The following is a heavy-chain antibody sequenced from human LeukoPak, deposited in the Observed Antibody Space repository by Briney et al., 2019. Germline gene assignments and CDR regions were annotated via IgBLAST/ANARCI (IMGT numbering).Heavy chain of an antibody. J-gene: IGHJ4*02. CDR3: AKGPKRWELLCYSDY. V-gene: IGHV3-23*01. CDR1: GFTISSYA. D-gene: IGHD1-26*01. Sequence: GGSLRLSCAPSGFTISSYAMSWVRQAPGKGLEWVSAISGSGGSTYYADSVKGRFTISRDNSKNTLYLQMNSLRAEDTAVYYCAKGPKRWELLCYSDYWGQGTLVTVSS. CDR2: ISGSGGST.